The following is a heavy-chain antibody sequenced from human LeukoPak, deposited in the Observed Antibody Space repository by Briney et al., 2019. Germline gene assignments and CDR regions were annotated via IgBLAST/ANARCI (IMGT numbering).Heavy chain of an antibody. J-gene: IGHJ6*02. Sequence: PGGSLRLSCAASGFTFSSYSMNWVRQAPGKGLEWVSSISSSSSYIYYADSVKGRFTISRDNAKNSLYLQMNSLRAEDTAVYYCARAEDYGDYVDYYYGMDVWGQGTTVTVSS. CDR1: GFTFSSYS. CDR2: ISSSSSYI. CDR3: ARAEDYGDYVDYYYGMDV. D-gene: IGHD4-17*01. V-gene: IGHV3-21*01.